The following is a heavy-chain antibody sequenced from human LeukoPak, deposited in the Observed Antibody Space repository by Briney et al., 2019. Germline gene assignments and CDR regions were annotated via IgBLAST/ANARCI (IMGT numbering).Heavy chain of an antibody. Sequence: SETLSLTCAVYGGSFSGYYWSWIRQPPGKGLEWIGEINHSGSTNYNPSLKSRVTISVDTSKNQFSLKLSSATAADTAVYYCARGLEHSSSPFDYWGQGTLVTVSS. J-gene: IGHJ4*02. CDR2: INHSGST. CDR3: ARGLEHSSSPFDY. V-gene: IGHV4-34*01. CDR1: GGSFSGYY. D-gene: IGHD6-13*01.